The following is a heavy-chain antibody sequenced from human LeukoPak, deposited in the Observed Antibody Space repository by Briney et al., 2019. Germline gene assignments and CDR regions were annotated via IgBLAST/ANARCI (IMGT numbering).Heavy chain of an antibody. CDR3: ARDFCSSGSCHEDY. D-gene: IGHD2-15*01. Sequence: GGSLRLSCAASGFTFSSYWMSWVRQAPGKGLEWVSYISGSGPTIFYADSVKGRFTISRDNAKNSLYLQMNSLRAEDTAVYYCARDFCSSGSCHEDYWGQGTLVTVSS. V-gene: IGHV3-48*04. CDR1: GFTFSSYW. J-gene: IGHJ4*02. CDR2: ISGSGPTI.